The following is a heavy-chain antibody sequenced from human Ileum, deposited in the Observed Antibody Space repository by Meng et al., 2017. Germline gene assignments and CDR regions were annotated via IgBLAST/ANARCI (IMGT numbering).Heavy chain of an antibody. J-gene: IGHJ4*02. D-gene: IGHD1-26*01. CDR1: GDSVSGNSGA. CDR3: AVGNYYFDY. Sequence: QVQLQQSGPGLVKPSQTLSLTWAIAGDSVSGNSGAWNWIRQSPSRGLECLGRTYYKSKWYNDYAVSVKSRITINPDTSKNQFSLQLDSVTPEDTAVYYCAVGNYYFDYWGQGTLVTVSS. V-gene: IGHV6-1*01. CDR2: TYYKSKWYN.